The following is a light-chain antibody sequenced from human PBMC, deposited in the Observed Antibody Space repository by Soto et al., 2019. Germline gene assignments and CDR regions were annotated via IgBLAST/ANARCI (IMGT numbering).Light chain of an antibody. Sequence: EIVMTQSPATLSVSPGERATLSFRASQSVSSNLAWYQQKPAQAPRLLIYGASTRATGIPARFSGSGSGTEFTRTISSLQPDDFATYYCQQYNSYSWTFGQGTKVDIK. CDR2: GAS. V-gene: IGKV3-15*01. CDR1: QSVSSN. CDR3: QQYNSYSWT. J-gene: IGKJ1*01.